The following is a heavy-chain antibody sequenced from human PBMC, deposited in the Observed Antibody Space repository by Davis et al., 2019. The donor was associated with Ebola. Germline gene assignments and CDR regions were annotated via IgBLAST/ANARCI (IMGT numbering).Heavy chain of an antibody. CDR3: ARGKWFDP. CDR1: GYTFTSYG. J-gene: IGHJ5*02. CDR2: ISAYNGNT. Sequence: ASVKVSWKASGYTFTSYGISWVRQAPGQGLEWMGWISAYNGNTNYAQKFQGRVTLTADKATNTAYMELSGLRFDDTAVYYCARGKWFDPWGQGTLVSVTS. V-gene: IGHV1-18*04.